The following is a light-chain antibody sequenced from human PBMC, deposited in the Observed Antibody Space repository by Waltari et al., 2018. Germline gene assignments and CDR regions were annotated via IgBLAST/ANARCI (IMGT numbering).Light chain of an antibody. V-gene: IGKV1-9*01. CDR1: QAISSY. Sequence: XIXLTQSPSXXXASVGDRVTIPCRASQAISSYLAWYQQKPGKAPKLLIYAASTLQSGVPSRFXGSXSGTEFTLXISSLQPEDXATYYCQXLXSYPPRXXFGQGTKVEIK. CDR3: QXLXSYPPRXX. CDR2: AAS. J-gene: IGKJ1*01.